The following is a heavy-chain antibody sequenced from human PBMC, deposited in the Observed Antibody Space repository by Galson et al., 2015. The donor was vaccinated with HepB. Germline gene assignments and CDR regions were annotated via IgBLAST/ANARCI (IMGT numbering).Heavy chain of an antibody. CDR2: INHSGST. CDR3: ARGLHPIFDWSPPRYFDY. J-gene: IGHJ4*02. V-gene: IGHV4-34*01. D-gene: IGHD3-9*01. Sequence: ETLSLTCAVYGGSFSGYYWSWIRQPPGKGLEWIGEINHSGSTNYNPSLKSRVTISVDTSKNQFSLKLSSVTAADTAVYYCARGLHPIFDWSPPRYFDYWGQGTLVTVSS. CDR1: GGSFSGYY.